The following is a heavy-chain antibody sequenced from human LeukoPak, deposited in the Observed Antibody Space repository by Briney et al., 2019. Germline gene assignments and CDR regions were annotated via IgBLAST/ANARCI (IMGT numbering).Heavy chain of an antibody. D-gene: IGHD2-15*01. J-gene: IGHJ5*01. CDR1: GGSMSSSDYY. Sequence: PSETLSLTCTVSGGSMSSSDYYWNWIRQPPGKGLEWIGYIYPSGRAYYNPSLESRVTLSIDRSQNQFSLDLNSVTAADTAVYYCARVSKDIVMAPVGFDSWGQGTLVTVSS. CDR2: IYPSGRA. V-gene: IGHV4-30-2*01. CDR3: ARVSKDIVMAPVGFDS.